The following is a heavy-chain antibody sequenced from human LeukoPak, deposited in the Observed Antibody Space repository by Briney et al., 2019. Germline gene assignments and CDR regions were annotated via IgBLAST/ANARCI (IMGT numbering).Heavy chain of an antibody. CDR2: INPNSGGT. J-gene: IGHJ6*02. CDR3: ATELGATYDNYYHGMDV. V-gene: IGHV1-2*02. D-gene: IGHD1-26*01. CDR1: GGTFSSYA. Sequence: GASVKVSCKASGGTFSSYAISWVRQAPGQGLEWMGWINPNSGGTNYAQKFQDRVTMTRDTSISTAYMELSSLRSDDTAVYYCATELGATYDNYYHGMDVWGQGTTVTVSS.